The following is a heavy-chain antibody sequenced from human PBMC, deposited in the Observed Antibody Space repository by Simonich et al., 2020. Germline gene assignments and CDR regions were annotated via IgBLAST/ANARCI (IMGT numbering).Heavy chain of an antibody. Sequence: QVQLVQSGAEVKKPGASVKVSCKASGYTFTGYYMHWVRQAPGQGLGWMGWINPNSGGTNYAQKVQGRVTMTRDTSISTAYMELSRLRSDDTAVYYCARDRAARYYYYYYMDVWGKGTTVTVSS. CDR1: GYTFTGYY. J-gene: IGHJ6*03. V-gene: IGHV1-2*02. D-gene: IGHD6-6*01. CDR3: ARDRAARYYYYYYMDV. CDR2: INPNSGGT.